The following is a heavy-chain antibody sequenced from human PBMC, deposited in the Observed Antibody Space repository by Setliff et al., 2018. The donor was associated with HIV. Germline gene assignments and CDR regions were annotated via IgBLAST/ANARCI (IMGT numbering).Heavy chain of an antibody. V-gene: IGHV3-23*01. J-gene: IGHJ4*02. CDR2: ISGSGANI. CDR1: GFTFRSYE. Sequence: PGGSLRLSCAASGFTFRSYEMNWVRQAPGKGLEWVSSISGSGANIYYADSVKGRFTISRDNSKNTLYLQMNSLRAEDTAVYYCARDVAQWLEFPINNFDYWGQGTLVTVSS. D-gene: IGHD6-19*01. CDR3: ARDVAQWLEFPINNFDY.